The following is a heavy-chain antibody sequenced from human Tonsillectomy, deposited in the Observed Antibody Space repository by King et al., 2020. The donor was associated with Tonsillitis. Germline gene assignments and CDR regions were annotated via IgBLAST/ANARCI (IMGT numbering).Heavy chain of an antibody. V-gene: IGHV3-21*01. D-gene: IGHD6-13*01. CDR3: ARKLYSSSWSTQVAFDY. CDR1: GFTFSSYS. Sequence: QLVQSGGGLVKPGGFLRLSCVASGFTFSSYSMNWVRQAPGKGLEWVSSISSSSSYISYADSVKGRFTISRDNAKNSLYLQMNSLRAEDTAVYYCARKLYSSSWSTQVAFDYWGQGTLVTVSS. CDR2: ISSSSSYI. J-gene: IGHJ4*02.